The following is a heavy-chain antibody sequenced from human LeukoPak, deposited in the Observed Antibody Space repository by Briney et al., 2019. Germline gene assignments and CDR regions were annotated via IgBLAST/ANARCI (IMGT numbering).Heavy chain of an antibody. CDR2: FDPEDGET. D-gene: IGHD6-19*01. V-gene: IGHV1-24*01. CDR1: GYTLTELS. CDR3: ATARRKASTGYSSGWMGNPGKDGMDV. Sequence: ASVTVSCTVSGYTLTELSMHWVRQAPGKGLEWMGGFDPEDGETIYAQKFQGRVTMTEDTSTDTAYMELSSLRSEDTAVYYCATARRKASTGYSSGWMGNPGKDGMDVWGQGTTVTVSS. J-gene: IGHJ6*02.